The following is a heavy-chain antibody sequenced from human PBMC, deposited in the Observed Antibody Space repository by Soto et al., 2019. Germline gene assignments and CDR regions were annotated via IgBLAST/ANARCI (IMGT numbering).Heavy chain of an antibody. D-gene: IGHD5-12*01. CDR2: ISGSGGST. J-gene: IGHJ4*02. Sequence: PGGSLRLSCAASGFTFSSYAMSWVRQAPGKGLEWVSAISGSGGSTYYADSVKGRFTISRDNSKNTLYLQMNSLRAEDTAVYYCAKDHRAWLRSATYFDYWGQGTLGTVSA. CDR3: AKDHRAWLRSATYFDY. V-gene: IGHV3-23*01. CDR1: GFTFSSYA.